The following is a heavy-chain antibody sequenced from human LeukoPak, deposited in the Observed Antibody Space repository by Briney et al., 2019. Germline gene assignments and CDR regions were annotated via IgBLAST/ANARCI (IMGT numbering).Heavy chain of an antibody. CDR2: INPNSGGT. Sequence: ASVKVSCKASGYTFTGYYMHWVRQAPGQGLEWMGRINPNSGGTNYAQKFQGRVTMTRDTSISTAYMELSRLRSDDRAVYYCAREDDYSYYFDYWGQGTLVTVSS. V-gene: IGHV1-2*06. D-gene: IGHD4-11*01. J-gene: IGHJ4*02. CDR3: AREDDYSYYFDY. CDR1: GYTFTGYY.